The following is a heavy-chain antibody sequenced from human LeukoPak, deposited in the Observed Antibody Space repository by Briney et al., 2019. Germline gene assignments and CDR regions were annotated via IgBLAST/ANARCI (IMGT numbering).Heavy chain of an antibody. CDR2: IYPGDSDT. J-gene: IGHJ4*02. CDR3: ARPRAQHPPHFDC. CDR1: GYSFTSYW. V-gene: IGHV5-51*01. D-gene: IGHD6-13*01. Sequence: GESLNIPCKCSGYSFTSYWIGWVRQMPGKGLEWMGIIYPGDSDTRYRPSFQGQVTISADKSISTAYLQWSSLKDSDTAMYYCARPRAQHPPHFDCWGQGTLVAVRS.